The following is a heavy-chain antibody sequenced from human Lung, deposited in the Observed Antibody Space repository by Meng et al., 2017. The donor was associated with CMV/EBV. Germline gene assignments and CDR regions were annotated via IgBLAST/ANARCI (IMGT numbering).Heavy chain of an antibody. CDR1: GGSFSGYY. D-gene: IGHD3-3*01. J-gene: IGHJ4*02. Sequence: SETLSLXCAVYGGSFSGYYWSWIRQPPGKGLEWIGEINHSGSTNYNPSLKSRVTISVDTSKNQFSLKLSSVTAADTAVYYCARGGFTYDFWSGYDVDYWGKGTLVTVSS. V-gene: IGHV4-34*01. CDR2: INHSGST. CDR3: ARGGFTYDFWSGYDVDY.